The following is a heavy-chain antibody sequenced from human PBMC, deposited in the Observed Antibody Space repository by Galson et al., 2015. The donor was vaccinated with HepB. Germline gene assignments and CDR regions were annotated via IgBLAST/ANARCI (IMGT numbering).Heavy chain of an antibody. CDR3: ARHHTTGWCYFDN. V-gene: IGHV4-39*01. CDR2: IHSSGSP. J-gene: IGHJ4*02. CDR1: GASFSSSNYY. D-gene: IGHD2-21*01. Sequence: ETLSLTCIASGASFSSSNYYWGWVRQPPGKGLEWIGTIHSSGSPYYNPSLSSRSTISVDTSKSQFSLKLSSVTAADTAVYYCARHHTTGWCYFDNWGQGTLVSVSP.